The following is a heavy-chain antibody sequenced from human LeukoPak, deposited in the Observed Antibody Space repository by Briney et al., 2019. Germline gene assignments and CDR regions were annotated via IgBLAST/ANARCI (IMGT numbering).Heavy chain of an antibody. CDR3: ARDGAVTMVRGVILTYYYYMDV. J-gene: IGHJ6*03. D-gene: IGHD3-10*01. CDR1: GFRFSDYN. CDR2: ISGSGSDI. Sequence: PGGSLRLSCAGSGFRFSDYNMNWVRQAPGKGLEWVSAISGSGSDIYYTDSVQGRFTISRDNAKNSLYLQMNSLRAEDTAVYYCARDGAVTMVRGVILTYYYYMDVWGKGTTVTVSS. V-gene: IGHV3-21*01.